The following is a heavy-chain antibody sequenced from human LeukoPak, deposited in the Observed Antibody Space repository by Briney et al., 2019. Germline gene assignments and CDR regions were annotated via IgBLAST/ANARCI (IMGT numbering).Heavy chain of an antibody. CDR1: GGSFSGYY. Sequence: SETLSLTCAVYGGSFSGYYWSWIRQPPGKGLEWIGEINHSGSTNYNPSLKSRVTISVDTSKNQFSLKLSSVTAADTAVYYCARGHDLGYCSSTSCSDAFDIWGRGTMVTVSS. CDR2: INHSGST. V-gene: IGHV4-34*01. J-gene: IGHJ3*02. D-gene: IGHD2-2*01. CDR3: ARGHDLGYCSSTSCSDAFDI.